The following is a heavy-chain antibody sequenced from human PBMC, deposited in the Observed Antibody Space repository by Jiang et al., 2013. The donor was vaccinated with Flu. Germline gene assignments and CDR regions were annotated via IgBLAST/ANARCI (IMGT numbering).Heavy chain of an antibody. V-gene: IGHV1-69*02. CDR3: ARVGYGGNEYYYYGMDV. J-gene: IGHJ6*02. CDR1: GDTFNIYT. Sequence: KKPGSSVKVSCKASGDTFNIYTISWVRQAPGQGLEWMGRIIPMFGIAHYAQKFQGRVTITADKSTSTAYMELGGLRSEDTAVYYCARVGYGGNEYYYYGMDVWGQGTTVTVSS. D-gene: IGHD4-23*01. CDR2: IIPMFGIA.